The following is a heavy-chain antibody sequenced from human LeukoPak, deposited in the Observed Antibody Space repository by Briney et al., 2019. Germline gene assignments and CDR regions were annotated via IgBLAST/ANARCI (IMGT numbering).Heavy chain of an antibody. CDR3: ARAQPLVATIFDY. J-gene: IGHJ4*02. D-gene: IGHD5-12*01. Sequence: GGSLRLSCTACGFTFRRYAMNGVRQAPGKGLEWVSGIGAGGTFTYYADSVKGRFTIFRDNSRNTLYLQMNSLRADDTAVYYCARAQPLVATIFDYWGQGTLVTVSS. V-gene: IGHV3-23*01. CDR1: GFTFRRYA. CDR2: IGAGGTFT.